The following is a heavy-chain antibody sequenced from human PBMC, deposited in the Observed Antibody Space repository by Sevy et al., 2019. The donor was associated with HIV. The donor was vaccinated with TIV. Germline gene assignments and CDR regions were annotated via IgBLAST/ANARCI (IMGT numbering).Heavy chain of an antibody. CDR2: IKQDGSEK. D-gene: IGHD3-16*02. CDR3: AREGYYDYIWGSYRYFNDY. V-gene: IGHV3-7*03. J-gene: IGHJ4*02. CDR1: GFTFSNYW. Sequence: GGSLRLSCAASGFTFSNYWMTWVRQAPGKELEWVAHIKQDGSEKHYVDSVKGRFTISRDNSKNSVYLQMSSLRAEDTAVYFCAREGYYDYIWGSYRYFNDYWGQGTLVTVSS.